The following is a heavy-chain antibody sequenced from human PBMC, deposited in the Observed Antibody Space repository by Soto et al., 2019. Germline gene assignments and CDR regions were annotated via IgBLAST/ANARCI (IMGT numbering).Heavy chain of an antibody. J-gene: IGHJ6*02. CDR1: GGSISTYY. D-gene: IGHD6-19*01. CDR3: ASDRSSGWDQGYGMDV. CDR2: IYYSGST. V-gene: IGHV4-59*01. Sequence: PSETLSLTCTVSGGSISTYYWSWIRQPPGKGLEWIGYIYYSGSTSYNPSLKSRVTISVDTSKNLFSLKLRSVTAADTAVYYCASDRSSGWDQGYGMDVWGQGTTVTVSS.